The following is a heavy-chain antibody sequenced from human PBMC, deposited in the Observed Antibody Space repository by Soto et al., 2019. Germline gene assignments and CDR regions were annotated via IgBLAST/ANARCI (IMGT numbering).Heavy chain of an antibody. D-gene: IGHD6-13*01. V-gene: IGHV3-7*03. CDR1: GFTFSNYW. CDR2: IKSDGSDK. Sequence: EVQLMESGGGLVQPRGSLTLSCAASGFTFSNYWMSWVRQAPGMGLEWVANIKSDGSDKYYVDSVKGRFTISRDNTKNSLSLQMNSLRAEDTAVYYCARDRYSSSLFDFWGQGTMVTVSS. J-gene: IGHJ3*01. CDR3: ARDRYSSSLFDF.